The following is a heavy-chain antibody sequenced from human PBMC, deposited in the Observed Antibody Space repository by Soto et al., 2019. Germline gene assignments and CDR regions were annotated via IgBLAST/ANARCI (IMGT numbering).Heavy chain of an antibody. V-gene: IGHV3-21*01. J-gene: IGHJ6*02. CDR3: AREGRAATTRVYYYYDMDV. CDR2: ISSSSSYI. D-gene: IGHD5-12*01. CDR1: GFTFSSYS. Sequence: EVQLVESGGGLVKPGGSLRLSCAASGFTFSSYSMNWVRQAPGKGLEWVSSISSSSSYIYYADSVKGRFTISRDNAKNSLYLQMYSLRAEDTAVYYCAREGRAATTRVYYYYDMDVWGQGTTVTVSS.